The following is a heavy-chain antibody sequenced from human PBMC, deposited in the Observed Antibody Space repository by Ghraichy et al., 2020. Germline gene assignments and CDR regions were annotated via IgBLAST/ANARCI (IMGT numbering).Heavy chain of an antibody. V-gene: IGHV4-39*07. J-gene: IGHJ6*02. Sequence: SCTVSGGSISSSSYYWGWIRQPPGKGLEWIGSIYYSGSTYYNPSLKSRVTISVDTSKNQFSLKLSSVTAADTAVYYCARDRPSDSSGYVDVWGQGTTVTVSS. D-gene: IGHD3-22*01. CDR1: GGSISSSSYY. CDR2: IYYSGST. CDR3: ARDRPSDSSGYVDV.